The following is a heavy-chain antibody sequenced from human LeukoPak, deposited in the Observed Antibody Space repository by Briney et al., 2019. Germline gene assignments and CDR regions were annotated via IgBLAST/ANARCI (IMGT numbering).Heavy chain of an antibody. J-gene: IGHJ4*02. Sequence: PGGSLRLSCAASGFTVSTNYMNWVRQAPGKGLECVSVIYPDGRTYYADSVRGRLIISRANSKNTLYLQMNSLRAEDTAVYYCARTPHYDSTYFDYWGQGTLVIVSS. CDR2: IYPDGRT. D-gene: IGHD3-22*01. CDR1: GFTVSTNY. V-gene: IGHV3-66*01. CDR3: ARTPHYDSTYFDY.